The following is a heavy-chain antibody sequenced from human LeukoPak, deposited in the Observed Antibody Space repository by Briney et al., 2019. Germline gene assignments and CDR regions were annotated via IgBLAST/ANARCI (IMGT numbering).Heavy chain of an antibody. CDR3: ARVKVLLWFGELFDDAFDI. CDR1: GYTFTSYA. V-gene: IGHV1-3*01. CDR2: INAGNGNT. Sequence: ASVNVSCKASGYTFTSYAMHWVRQAPGQRLEWMGWINAGNGNTKYSQKFQGRVTITRDTSASTAYMELSSLRSEDTAVYYCARVKVLLWFGELFDDAFDIWGQGTMVTVSS. D-gene: IGHD3-10*01. J-gene: IGHJ3*02.